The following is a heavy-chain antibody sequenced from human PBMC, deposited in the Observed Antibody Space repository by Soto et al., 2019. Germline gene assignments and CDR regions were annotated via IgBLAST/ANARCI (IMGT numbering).Heavy chain of an antibody. CDR2: INSDGSST. CDR1: GFTFSSYW. D-gene: IGHD2-2*01. V-gene: IGHV3-74*01. CDR3: ARPQLTPYYYYMDV. Sequence: GGSLRLSCAASGFTFSSYWMHWVRQAPGKGLVWVSRINSDGSSTSYADSVKGRFTISRDNAKNTLYLQMNSLRAEDTAVYYCARPQLTPYYYYMDVWGKGTTITVSS. J-gene: IGHJ6*03.